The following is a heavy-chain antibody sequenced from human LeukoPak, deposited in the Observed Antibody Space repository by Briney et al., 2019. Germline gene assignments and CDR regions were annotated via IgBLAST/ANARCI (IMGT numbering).Heavy chain of an antibody. CDR2: IIPIFGTA. J-gene: IGHJ5*02. Sequence: SVKVSCKTSGGTFSSYAISWVRQAPGQGLEWMGRIIPIFGTANYAQKFQGRVTITTDESTSTAYMELSSLRSEDTAVYYCARDLAPGLTVPAAMAVPQPFDPWGQGTLVTVSS. CDR3: ARDLAPGLTVPAAMAVPQPFDP. V-gene: IGHV1-69*05. D-gene: IGHD2-2*01. CDR1: GGTFSSYA.